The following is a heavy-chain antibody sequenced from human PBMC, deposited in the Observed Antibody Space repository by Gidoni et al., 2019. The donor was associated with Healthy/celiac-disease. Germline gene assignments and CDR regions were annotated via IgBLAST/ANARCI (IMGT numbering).Heavy chain of an antibody. Sequence: QVQLVQSGAAVKKPGSSVKVSCKASGGTFSSYTISGVRQAPGQGLEWMGRIIPILGIANYAQKFQGRVTITADKSTSTAYMELSSLRSEDTAVYYCARDRGMATSDQINYYFDYWGQGTLVTVSS. CDR2: IIPILGIA. CDR1: GGTFSSYT. V-gene: IGHV1-69*08. J-gene: IGHJ4*02. CDR3: ARDRGMATSDQINYYFDY. D-gene: IGHD5-12*01.